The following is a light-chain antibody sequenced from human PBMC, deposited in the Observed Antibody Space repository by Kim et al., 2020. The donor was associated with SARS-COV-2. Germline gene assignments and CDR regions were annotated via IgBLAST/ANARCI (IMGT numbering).Light chain of an antibody. J-gene: IGLJ3*02. CDR2: GNT. CDR1: SSNIGAGYD. Sequence: QSVLTQPPSASGAPGQWVPISCTGSSSNIGAGYDVHWYQQLPGTAPKLLIYGNTNRPSGVPDRFSGSKSGTSASLAITGLQAEDEADYYCQSYDSSLSGWVFGGGTQLTVL. V-gene: IGLV1-40*01. CDR3: QSYDSSLSGWV.